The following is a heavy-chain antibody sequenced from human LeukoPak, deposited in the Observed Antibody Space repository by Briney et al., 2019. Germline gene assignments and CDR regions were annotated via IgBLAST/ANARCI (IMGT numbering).Heavy chain of an antibody. CDR3: ATDHGDCSSTSCYMWLDY. Sequence: ASVKVSCKVSGYTLTELSMHWVRLAPGKGLEWMGGFDPEDGETIYAQKFQGRVTMTEDTSTDTAYMELSSLRSEDTAVYYCATDHGDCSSTSCYMWLDYWGQGTLVTVSS. CDR1: GYTLTELS. CDR2: FDPEDGET. V-gene: IGHV1-24*01. D-gene: IGHD2-2*02. J-gene: IGHJ4*02.